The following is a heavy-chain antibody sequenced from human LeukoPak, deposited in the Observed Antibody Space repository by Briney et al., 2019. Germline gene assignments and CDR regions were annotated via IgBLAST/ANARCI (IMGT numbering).Heavy chain of an antibody. D-gene: IGHD2-2*01. CDR1: GGSFSGYY. V-gene: IGHV4-34*01. Sequence: SETLSLTCAVYGGSFSGYYWSWIRQPPGKGLEWIGEINHSGSTNYNPSLKSRVTISVDTSKNQFSLKLSSVTAADTAVYYCARHRHGYCSSTSCYAGIGIDYWGQGTLVTVSS. CDR3: ARHRHGYCSSTSCYAGIGIDY. CDR2: INHSGST. J-gene: IGHJ4*02.